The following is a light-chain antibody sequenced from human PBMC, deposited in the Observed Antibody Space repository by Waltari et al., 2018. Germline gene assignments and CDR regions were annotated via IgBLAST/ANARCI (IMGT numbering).Light chain of an antibody. CDR2: KGH. CDR3: SMYMGSGIWV. J-gene: IGLJ3*02. CDR1: SGSVSSTSY. V-gene: IGLV8-61*01. Sequence: QTVLTQEPSLSVSPGATVTLTCALSSGSVSSTSYATWYQQTPGQTPRTLLYKGHGRSSGVPDRFSCSILGNKAALTITGAQADDESDYYCSMYMGSGIWVFGGGTKLTVL.